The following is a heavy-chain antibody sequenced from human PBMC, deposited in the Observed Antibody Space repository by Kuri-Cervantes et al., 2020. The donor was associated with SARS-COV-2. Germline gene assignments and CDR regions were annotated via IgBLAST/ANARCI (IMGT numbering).Heavy chain of an antibody. CDR3: ARQDFKREIDY. D-gene: IGHD3-3*01. V-gene: IGHV4-39*01. J-gene: IGHJ4*02. CDR1: RGSISSSSYY. Sequence: GSLRLSCTVSRGSISSSSYYWGWIRQPPGKGLEWIGSIYYTGNTYYNPSLNSRVTMSVDTSKNQFSLKLSSVTDADTDVYYCARQDFKREIDYWGQGTLVTVSS. CDR2: IYYTGNT.